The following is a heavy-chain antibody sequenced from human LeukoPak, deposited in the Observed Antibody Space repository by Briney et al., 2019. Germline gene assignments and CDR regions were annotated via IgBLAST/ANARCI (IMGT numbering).Heavy chain of an antibody. J-gene: IGHJ4*02. CDR3: ARPHGSSLFFDY. CDR1: GFTFSSYW. D-gene: IGHD2-2*01. Sequence: PGGSLRLSRAASGFTFSSYWMHWVRQAPGKGLVWVSRINSDGSRTTYADSVKGRFTIPRDGSKNTLYLQMNSLRAEDTAVYYCARPHGSSLFFDYWGQGTLVTVSS. V-gene: IGHV3-74*01. CDR2: INSDGSRT.